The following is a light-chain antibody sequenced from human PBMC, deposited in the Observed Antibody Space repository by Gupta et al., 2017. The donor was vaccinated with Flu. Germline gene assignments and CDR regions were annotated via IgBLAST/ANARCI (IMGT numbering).Light chain of an antibody. CDR2: WAS. CDR3: QQYYNTPLT. CDR1: QSLLYNSNNKHY. J-gene: IGKJ4*02. V-gene: IGKV4-1*01. Sequence: DIVMTQSPDSLAVALGERATINCRSSQSLLYNSNNKHYLAWYQQKPGHPPKLLIYWASTRESGVPDRFSGSGSGTDFTLTISSLQAEDVAVYYCQQYYNTPLTFGGGTKVEIK.